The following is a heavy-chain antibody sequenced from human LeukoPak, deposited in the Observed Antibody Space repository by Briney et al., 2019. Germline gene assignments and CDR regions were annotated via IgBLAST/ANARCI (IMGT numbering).Heavy chain of an antibody. Sequence: GGSLRLSCAASGFTVSSNYMSWVRQAPGKGLEWVSVIYSGGSTYYADSVKGRFTISGDNSKNTLYLQMNSLRAEDTAVYYCAIDNGYCSSTSCPYYFDYWGQGTLVTVSS. J-gene: IGHJ4*02. V-gene: IGHV3-66*01. CDR1: GFTVSSNY. CDR3: AIDNGYCSSTSCPYYFDY. CDR2: IYSGGST. D-gene: IGHD2-2*01.